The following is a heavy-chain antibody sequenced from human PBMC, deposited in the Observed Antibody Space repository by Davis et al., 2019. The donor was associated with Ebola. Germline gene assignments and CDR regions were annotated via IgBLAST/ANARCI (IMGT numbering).Heavy chain of an antibody. Sequence: MPSEILSLTCTVSGGSVSSGSYYWSWIRQPPGKELEWIGYIYYSGSTNYNPSLKSRVTISVDTSKNQFSLKLSSVTAADTAVYYCAREFYYGSGSAFDIWGQGTMVTVSS. CDR3: AREFYYGSGSAFDI. CDR2: IYYSGST. V-gene: IGHV4-61*01. CDR1: GGSVSSGSYY. D-gene: IGHD3-10*01. J-gene: IGHJ3*02.